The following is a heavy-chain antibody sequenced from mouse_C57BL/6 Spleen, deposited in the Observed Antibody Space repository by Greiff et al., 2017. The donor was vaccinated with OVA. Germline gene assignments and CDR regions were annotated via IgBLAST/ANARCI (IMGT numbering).Heavy chain of an antibody. Sequence: EVQGVESGGGLVQPGGSLSLSCAASGFTFTDYYMSWVRQPPGKALEGLGFIRNKANGYTTEYSASVKGRFTISRDNSQSILYLQMNALRAEDSATYYCARYIHYYGSSYYFDYWGQGTTLTVSS. CDR1: GFTFTDYY. J-gene: IGHJ2*01. V-gene: IGHV7-3*01. CDR3: ARYIHYYGSSYYFDY. D-gene: IGHD1-1*01. CDR2: IRNKANGYTT.